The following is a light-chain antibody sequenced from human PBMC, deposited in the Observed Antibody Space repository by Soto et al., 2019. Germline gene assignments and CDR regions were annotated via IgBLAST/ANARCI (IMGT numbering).Light chain of an antibody. Sequence: DVQMTQSPSTLSASVGDRVTITCRASQSISGWLAWYQQRPGTAPKLMIYKASTLETGVPSRFSGSGFGTEFTLTITILQPDDFASYYCQQYAGYSRTYGQGTKVEIK. CDR1: QSISGW. J-gene: IGKJ1*01. CDR2: KAS. V-gene: IGKV1-5*03. CDR3: QQYAGYSRT.